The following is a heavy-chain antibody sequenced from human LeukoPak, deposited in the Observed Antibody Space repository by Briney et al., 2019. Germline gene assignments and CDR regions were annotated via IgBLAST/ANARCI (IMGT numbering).Heavy chain of an antibody. CDR1: EFTFSSYE. CDR2: ISSSGSTI. J-gene: IGHJ5*02. D-gene: IGHD5-12*01. Sequence: GGSLRLSCAASEFTFSSYEMNWIRQAPGKGLEWVSYISSSGSTIYYADSVRGRFTISRDNAKNSLYLQMNNLRVEDTAVYYCARAPTKSRRDWFDPWGQGTLVTVSS. CDR3: ARAPTKSRRDWFDP. V-gene: IGHV3-48*03.